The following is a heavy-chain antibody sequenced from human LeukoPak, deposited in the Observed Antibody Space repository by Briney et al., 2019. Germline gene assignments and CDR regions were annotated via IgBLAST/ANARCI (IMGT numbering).Heavy chain of an antibody. D-gene: IGHD2-8*01. V-gene: IGHV4-4*09. CDR1: DASISSYF. CDR3: AIAESVTAFDV. Sequence: SETLSLTCSVSDASISSYFWSWIRQPPGRGLEWIGHIYSSGSKYYNPSLKSRVTVSMEPSRNQFSLKLASVTAADTGMYYCAIAESVTAFDVWGQGTMVTVSS. CDR2: IYSSGSK. J-gene: IGHJ3*01.